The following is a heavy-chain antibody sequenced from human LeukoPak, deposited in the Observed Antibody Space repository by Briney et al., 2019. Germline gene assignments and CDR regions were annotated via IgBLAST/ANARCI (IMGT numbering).Heavy chain of an antibody. CDR3: ARDPILRDYYYMDV. D-gene: IGHD2/OR15-2a*01. CDR2: INPNSGGT. V-gene: IGHV1-2*02. Sequence: GASVKVSCKASGYTFTGYYMHWVRQAPGQGLEWMGWINPNSGGTNYAQKFQGRVTMTRDTSISTAYMELSRLRSDDTAVYYCARDPILRDYYYMDVWGKGTTVTVSS. CDR1: GYTFTGYY. J-gene: IGHJ6*03.